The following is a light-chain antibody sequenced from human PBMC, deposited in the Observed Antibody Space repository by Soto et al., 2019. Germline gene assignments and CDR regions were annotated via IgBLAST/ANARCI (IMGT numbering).Light chain of an antibody. V-gene: IGLV1-44*01. Sequence: QSALTQPPSASGTPGQRVTISCSGSSSNIETNTVDWYQHLPGTAPKVLIFNNNQRPSGVPDRFSGSKSGTSASLAISGLQSEDEAHYYCAVWDDSLSCMIFGGGTQLTVL. J-gene: IGLJ2*01. CDR1: SSNIETNT. CDR2: NNN. CDR3: AVWDDSLSCMI.